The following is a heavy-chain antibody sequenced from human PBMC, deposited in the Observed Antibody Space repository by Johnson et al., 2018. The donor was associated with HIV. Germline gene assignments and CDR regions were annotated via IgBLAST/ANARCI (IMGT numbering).Heavy chain of an antibody. CDR3: ARRSITSVGFDI. Sequence: VQLVESGGGLVQRGGSLRLSCEASGFTLGSYDMHWVRQAAGKGLEWVSEIDSDGETYYPASVKGRFTTSRENYKNSFYLHMNSLRAGDTAVYYCARRSITSVGFDIWGQGTMVTVSS. CDR1: GFTLGSYD. J-gene: IGHJ3*02. CDR2: IDSDGET. V-gene: IGHV3-13*01. D-gene: IGHD2-2*01.